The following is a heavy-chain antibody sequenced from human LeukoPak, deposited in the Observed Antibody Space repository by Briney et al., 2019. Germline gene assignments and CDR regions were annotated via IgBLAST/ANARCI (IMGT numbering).Heavy chain of an antibody. D-gene: IGHD3-22*01. J-gene: IGHJ6*03. CDR3: ARANYYYDSSGYYYYYYYMDV. Sequence: ASVKVSCKASGYTFTSYDINWVRQAAGQGLEWMGWMNPNSGNTGYAQKFQGRVTITRNTSMSTAYMELSSLRSEDTAVYYYARANYYYDSSGYYYYYYYMDVWGKGTTVTVSS. V-gene: IGHV1-8*03. CDR2: MNPNSGNT. CDR1: GYTFTSYD.